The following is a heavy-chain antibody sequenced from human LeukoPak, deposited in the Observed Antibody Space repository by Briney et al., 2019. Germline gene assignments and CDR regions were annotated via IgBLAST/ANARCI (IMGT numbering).Heavy chain of an antibody. CDR2: TYYRSKWYN. Sequence: SQTLSLTCALSGDIVSSNSAAWHWIRQSPSRGLEWLERTYYRSKWYNDYAVSVKSRITINPDTSKNQFSLQLNSVTPEDTAVYYCARGVLPPFDPWGQGTLVTVSS. V-gene: IGHV6-1*01. CDR1: GDIVSSNSAA. J-gene: IGHJ5*02. CDR3: ARGVLPPFDP. D-gene: IGHD3-10*01.